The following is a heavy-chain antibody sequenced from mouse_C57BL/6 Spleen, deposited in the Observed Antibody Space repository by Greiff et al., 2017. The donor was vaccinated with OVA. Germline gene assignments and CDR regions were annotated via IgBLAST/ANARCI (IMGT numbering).Heavy chain of an antibody. CDR1: GYTFTSYW. Sequence: VQLQQPGAELVKPGASVKMSCKASGYTFTSYWITWVKQRPGQGLEWIGDIYPGSGSTNYNEKFKSKATLTVDTSSSTAYMQLSSLTSEDSAVYYCARSGSSYLAWCAYWGQGTLVTVSA. J-gene: IGHJ3*01. V-gene: IGHV1-55*01. CDR3: ARSGSSYLAWCAY. CDR2: IYPGSGST. D-gene: IGHD1-1*01.